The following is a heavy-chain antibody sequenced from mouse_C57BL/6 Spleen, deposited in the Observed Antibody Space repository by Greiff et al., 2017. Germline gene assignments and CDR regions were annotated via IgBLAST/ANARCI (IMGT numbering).Heavy chain of an antibody. D-gene: IGHD3-2*02. CDR3: ARQGSSKAMDY. V-gene: IGHV1-69*01. CDR1: GYTFTSYW. CDR2: IDPSDSYT. Sequence: QVQLKQPGAELVMPGASVKLSCKASGYTFTSYWMHWVKQRPGQGLEWIGEIDPSDSYTNYNQKFKGKSTLTVDKSSSTAYMQLSSLTSEDSAVYYCARQGSSKAMDYWGQGTSVTVSS. J-gene: IGHJ4*01.